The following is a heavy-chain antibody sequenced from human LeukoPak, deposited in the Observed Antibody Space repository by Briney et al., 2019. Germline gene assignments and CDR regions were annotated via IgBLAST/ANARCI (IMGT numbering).Heavy chain of an antibody. CDR2: IKQDGSEE. CDR1: GFTFSSYW. D-gene: IGHD2-2*01. Sequence: GGSLRLSCAASGFTFSSYWMTWVRQAPGKGLEWVANIKQDGSEEYYVDSVKGRFTISRGNANNSLYLQMSSLRAEDTAVYYCARGCSSTSCPGDYWGQGTLVTVS. CDR3: ARGCSSTSCPGDY. V-gene: IGHV3-7*01. J-gene: IGHJ4*02.